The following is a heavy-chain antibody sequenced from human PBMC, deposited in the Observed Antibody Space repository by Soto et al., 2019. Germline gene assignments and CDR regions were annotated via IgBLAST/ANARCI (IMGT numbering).Heavy chain of an antibody. D-gene: IGHD3-10*01. CDR3: ARKAMDMVRGVMAMDV. CDR2: IYYSGST. J-gene: IGHJ6*02. V-gene: IGHV4-39*01. CDR1: GGSISSSSYY. Sequence: SETLSLTCTVSGGSISSSSYYWGWIRQPPGKGLEWIGSIYYSGSTYYNPSLKSRVTISVETSKNQFSLKLSSVTAADTAVYYCARKAMDMVRGVMAMDVWGQGTTVTVSS.